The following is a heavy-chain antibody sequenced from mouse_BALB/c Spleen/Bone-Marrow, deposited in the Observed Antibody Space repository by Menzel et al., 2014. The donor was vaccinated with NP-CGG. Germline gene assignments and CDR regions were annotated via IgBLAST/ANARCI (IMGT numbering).Heavy chain of an antibody. CDR3: ARRTAYAMDY. CDR1: GFTFSDYY. J-gene: IGHJ4*01. CDR2: ISNGGGST. V-gene: IGHV5-12*02. D-gene: IGHD1-2*01. Sequence: LVESGGGLVQPGGSLKLSCATSGFTFSDYYMYWVRQTPEKRLEWVAYISNGGGSTYYPDTVKGRFTISRDNAKNXLYLQMSRLKSEDTAMYYCARRTAYAMDYWGQGTSVTVFS.